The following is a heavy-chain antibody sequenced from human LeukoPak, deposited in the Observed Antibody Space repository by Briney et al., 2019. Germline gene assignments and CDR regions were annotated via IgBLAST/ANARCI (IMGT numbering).Heavy chain of an antibody. D-gene: IGHD3-10*01. V-gene: IGHV3-11*01. Sequence: PGGSLRLSCAASGFTFSDYYMSWIRQAPGKGLEWVSYISSSGGTIYYADSVKGRFTISRDNAKNSLYLHMNSLRAEDTAVYYCARDTPMVRGIDYWGQGTLVTVSS. CDR2: ISSSGGTI. CDR1: GFTFSDYY. J-gene: IGHJ4*02. CDR3: ARDTPMVRGIDY.